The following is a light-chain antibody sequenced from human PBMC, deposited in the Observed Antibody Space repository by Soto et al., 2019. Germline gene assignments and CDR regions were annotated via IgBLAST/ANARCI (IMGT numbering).Light chain of an antibody. CDR1: QDIQNA. CDR3: LQHDSNVWT. Sequence: DIQMTQSPSSLSASVGDRVTITCRASQDIQNALGWYQQKPGKAPKRLIYAASSLQSGVPSRFSGSRSGTEFTLTLSSLQPEDFATYYCLQHDSNVWTFGQGTRWKSN. CDR2: AAS. J-gene: IGKJ1*01. V-gene: IGKV1-17*01.